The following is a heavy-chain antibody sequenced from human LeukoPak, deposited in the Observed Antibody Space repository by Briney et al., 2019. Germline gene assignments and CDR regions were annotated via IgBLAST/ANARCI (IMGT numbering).Heavy chain of an antibody. CDR2: IYHSGST. J-gene: IGHJ3*02. CDR3: ARRDFWSGNDAFDI. V-gene: IGHV4-38-2*01. Sequence: KPSETLSLTCAVSGYSISSGYYWGWIRQPPGKGLEWIGSIYHSGSTYYNPSLKSRVTISVDTSKNQFSLKLSSVTAADTAVYYCARRDFWSGNDAFDIWGQGTMVTVSS. D-gene: IGHD3-3*01. CDR1: GYSISSGYY.